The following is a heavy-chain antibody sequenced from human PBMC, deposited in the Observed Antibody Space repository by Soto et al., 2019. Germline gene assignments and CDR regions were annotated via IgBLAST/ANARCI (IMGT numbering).Heavy chain of an antibody. Sequence: GESLKISCKGSGYSFTSYWIGWVRQMPGKGLEWMGIIYPGDSDTRYSPSFQGQVTISADKSISTAYLQWSSLKASDTAMYYCARQKGHDYIWGSYRYRGDAFDIWGQGTMVTVSS. CDR2: IYPGDSDT. CDR3: ARQKGHDYIWGSYRYRGDAFDI. V-gene: IGHV5-51*01. CDR1: GYSFTSYW. J-gene: IGHJ3*02. D-gene: IGHD3-16*02.